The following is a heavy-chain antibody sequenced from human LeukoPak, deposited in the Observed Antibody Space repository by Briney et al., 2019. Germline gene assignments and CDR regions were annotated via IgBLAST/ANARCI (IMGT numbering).Heavy chain of an antibody. J-gene: IGHJ3*02. CDR2: ISYDGSKI. V-gene: IGHV3-30-3*01. CDR1: GFAFSNYP. D-gene: IGHD3-3*01. Sequence: GGSLRLSCAASGFAFSNYPLHWVRQAPGKGLEWVTLISYDGSKIYYADSVKGRFTISRDNSKNTLYLQMNSLRAEDTAVYYCAADPPLITIFGVVIDHAFDIWGQGTMVTVSS. CDR3: AADPPLITIFGVVIDHAFDI.